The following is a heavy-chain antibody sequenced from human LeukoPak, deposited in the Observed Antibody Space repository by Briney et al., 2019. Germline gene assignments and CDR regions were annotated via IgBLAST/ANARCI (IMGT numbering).Heavy chain of an antibody. CDR2: IWYDGSNK. V-gene: IGHV3-33*01. CDR3: ARDRSSITSYYYYGMDV. CDR1: GFTFSSYG. Sequence: GRSLRLSCAASGFTFSSYGMHWVRQAPGKGLEWVAVIWYDGSNKYYADSVKGRFTISRDNSKNTLYLQMNSLRAEDTAVYYCARDRSSITSYYYYGMDVWGQGTTVTVPS. D-gene: IGHD1-20*01. J-gene: IGHJ6*02.